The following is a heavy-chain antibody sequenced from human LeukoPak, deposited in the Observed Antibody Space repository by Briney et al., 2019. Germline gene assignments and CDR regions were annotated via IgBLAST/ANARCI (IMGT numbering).Heavy chain of an antibody. Sequence: ASVKVSCKASGYTFTSYGISWVRQAPGQGLEWMGWISAYNGNTNYAQKLQGRVTMTTDTSTSTVYMELRSLRSDDTAVYYCARDGGGFGELLYGDYYYYGMDVWGQGTTVTVSS. CDR2: ISAYNGNT. CDR1: GYTFTSYG. CDR3: ARDGGGFGELLYGDYYYYGMDV. D-gene: IGHD3-10*01. J-gene: IGHJ6*02. V-gene: IGHV1-18*01.